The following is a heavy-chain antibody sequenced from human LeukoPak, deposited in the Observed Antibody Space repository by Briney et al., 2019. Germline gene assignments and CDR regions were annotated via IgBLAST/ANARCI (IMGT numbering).Heavy chain of an antibody. CDR3: ARLGSTVARPPGY. V-gene: IGHV4-39*01. CDR1: GGSLSNYY. J-gene: IGHJ4*02. Sequence: SETLSLTCTVSGGSLSNYYWTWIRQPPRKGLEWSGSIYYSGSTYYDPSIKRRVTISVDTSKTQLSLRLRSMTAADTAVYYGARLGSTVARPPGYWGQGILVTVSS. CDR2: IYYSGST. D-gene: IGHD6-6*01.